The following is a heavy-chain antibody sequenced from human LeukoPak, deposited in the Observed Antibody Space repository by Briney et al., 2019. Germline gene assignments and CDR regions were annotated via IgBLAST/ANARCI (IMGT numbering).Heavy chain of an antibody. V-gene: IGHV3-23*01. D-gene: IGHD3-22*01. CDR3: AKEQHYYDSSGYFKRYYYYMDV. J-gene: IGHJ6*03. Sequence: GGTLRLSCAASGFTFSSYGMSWVRQAPGKGLEWVSAISASGASTFYADSVKGRFTISRDNSKNTLYLQMNSLRAEDTAVYYCAKEQHYYDSSGYFKRYYYYMDVWGKGTTVTVSS. CDR1: GFTFSSYG. CDR2: ISASGAST.